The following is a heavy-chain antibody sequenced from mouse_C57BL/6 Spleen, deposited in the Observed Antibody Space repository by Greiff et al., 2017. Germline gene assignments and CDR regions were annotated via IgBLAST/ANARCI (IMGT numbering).Heavy chain of an antibody. CDR1: GYTFTSYW. D-gene: IGHD4-1*01. V-gene: IGHV1-69*01. CDR3: ATGTVFDY. Sequence: QQSCKASGYTFTSYWMHWVKQRPGQGLEWIGEIDPSDSYTNYNQKFKGKSTLTVDKSSSTAYMQLSSLTSEDSAVYYCATGTVFDYWGQGTTLTVSS. J-gene: IGHJ2*01. CDR2: IDPSDSYT.